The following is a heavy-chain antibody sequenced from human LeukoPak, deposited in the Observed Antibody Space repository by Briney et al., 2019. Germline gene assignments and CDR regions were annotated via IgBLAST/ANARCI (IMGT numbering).Heavy chain of an antibody. CDR3: ARDRAMMLDY. V-gene: IGHV3-48*04. CDR1: GFTFSNYW. Sequence: PGGSLRLSCVVSGFTFSNYWMNWVRQAPGKGLEWVSYISSSGSTIYYADSVKGRFTISRDNAKNSLYLQMNSLRAEDTAVYYCARDRAMMLDYWGQGTLVTVSS. J-gene: IGHJ4*02. D-gene: IGHD3-22*01. CDR2: ISSSGSTI.